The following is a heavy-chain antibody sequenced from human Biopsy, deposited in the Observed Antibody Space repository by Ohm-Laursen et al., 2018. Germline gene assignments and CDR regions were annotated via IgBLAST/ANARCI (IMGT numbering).Heavy chain of an antibody. J-gene: IGHJ5*02. CDR1: GGSISSDY. Sequence: GTLSLTCTVSGGSISSDYWSWIRQTPGKGLEWIGYIYYSGSTNYNPSLKSRVTISVDTSKNQFSLRLNSVTAADTAVYYCARDRFDLLTPNWFDPWGQGTLVTVSS. CDR2: IYYSGST. D-gene: IGHD3-9*01. V-gene: IGHV4-59*12. CDR3: ARDRFDLLTPNWFDP.